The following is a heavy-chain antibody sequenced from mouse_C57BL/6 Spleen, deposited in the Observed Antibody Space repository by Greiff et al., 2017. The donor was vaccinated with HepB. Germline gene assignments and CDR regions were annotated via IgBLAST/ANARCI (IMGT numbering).Heavy chain of an antibody. CDR2: IHPNSGST. CDR1: GYTFTSYW. D-gene: IGHD4-1*01. J-gene: IGHJ1*03. V-gene: IGHV1-64*01. CDR3: ASWDARGYFDV. Sequence: QVQLKQPGAELVKPGASVKLSCKASGYTFTSYWMHWVKQRPGQGLEWIGMIHPNSGSTNYNEKFKSKATLTVDKSSSTAYMQLSSLTSEDSAVYYCASWDARGYFDVWGTGTTVTVSS.